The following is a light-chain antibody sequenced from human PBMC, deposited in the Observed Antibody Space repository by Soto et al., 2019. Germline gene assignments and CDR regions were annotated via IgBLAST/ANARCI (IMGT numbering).Light chain of an antibody. CDR1: SSNIGSNT. V-gene: IGLV1-44*01. CDR3: AAWDDSLNGYV. Sequence: QSALTQPPSASGTPGQRVTISCSGSSSNIGSNTVNWYQQIPGTAPKVLIYTNNQRPPGVPDRFSGSKSGTSASLAISGLQSEDEADYYCAAWDDSLNGYVFGTGTKGTVL. J-gene: IGLJ1*01. CDR2: TNN.